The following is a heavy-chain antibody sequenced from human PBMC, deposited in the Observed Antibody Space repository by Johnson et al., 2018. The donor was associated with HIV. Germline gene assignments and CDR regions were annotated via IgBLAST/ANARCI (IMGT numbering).Heavy chain of an antibody. J-gene: IGHJ3*02. CDR1: GFAFSSYG. V-gene: IGHV3-30*18. CDR3: AKVHSSSSNGFDI. CDR2: ISYEGNNK. Sequence: QVQLVESGGGVVQPGRSLRLSCAASGFAFSSYGMHWVRQAPGKGLEWVSVISYEGNNKYYADSVKGRFTVSRDNYKNTLYLQMNSLRGEDTAVYYCAKVHSSSSNGFDIWGQGTMVTVSS. D-gene: IGHD6-6*01.